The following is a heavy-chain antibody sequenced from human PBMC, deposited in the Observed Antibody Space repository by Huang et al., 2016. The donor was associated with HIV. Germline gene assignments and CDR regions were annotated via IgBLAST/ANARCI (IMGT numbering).Heavy chain of an antibody. V-gene: IGHV3-30*18. D-gene: IGHD1-26*01. J-gene: IGHJ4*02. CDR3: AKDGADEEWDIDY. Sequence: VQLVESGGGVVQPGRSLRLACAASGFSFSTYGLHWVRPAPGKGLEWVAVISYDGSNKYYAHSVKGRFTISRDTSENKVYLQMKSLRHEDTAVYYCAKDGADEEWDIDYWGQGTLVTVSS. CDR2: ISYDGSNK. CDR1: GFSFSTYG.